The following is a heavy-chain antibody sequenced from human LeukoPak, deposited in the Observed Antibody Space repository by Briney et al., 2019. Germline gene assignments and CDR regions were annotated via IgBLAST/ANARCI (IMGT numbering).Heavy chain of an antibody. CDR2: INPNSGGT. D-gene: IGHD1-26*01. V-gene: IGHV1-2*02. Sequence: ASVKVSCKASGYTFTGYYMHWVRQAPGQGLEWMGWINPNSGGTNYAQKFQGRVTMTRDTSISTVYMELSSLRSEDTAVYYCARYVIVGATRRGNAFDVVWGQGTLVTVSS. CDR1: GYTFTGYY. J-gene: IGHJ4*02. CDR3: ARYVIVGATRRGNAFDVV.